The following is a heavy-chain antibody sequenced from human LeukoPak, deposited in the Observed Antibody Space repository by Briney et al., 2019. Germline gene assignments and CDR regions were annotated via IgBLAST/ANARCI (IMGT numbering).Heavy chain of an antibody. J-gene: IGHJ6*02. D-gene: IGHD3-10*01. CDR2: IYYTGTT. Sequence: SETLSLTCTVSGDSNSRYYWSWIRQPPGKGLEWIGYIYYTGTTNYNPSLKSRVTITVDTSKNQFSLKLNSLTAADTAVYYCARRSGSYYYYYGMDVWGQGTTVTVSS. V-gene: IGHV4-59*08. CDR3: ARRSGSYYYYYGMDV. CDR1: GDSNSRYY.